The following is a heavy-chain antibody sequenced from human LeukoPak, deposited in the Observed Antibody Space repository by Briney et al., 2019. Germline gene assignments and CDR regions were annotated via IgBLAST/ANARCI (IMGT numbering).Heavy chain of an antibody. Sequence: GGSLRLSCAASGFTFSSYGMHWVRQAPGKGLEWVAVISYDGSNKYYADSVKGRFTISRDNSKNTLYLQMNRLRAEDTAVFYCAKDLGGVVVVPAAFDYWGQGTLVTVSS. J-gene: IGHJ4*02. CDR2: ISYDGSNK. CDR3: AKDLGGVVVVPAAFDY. CDR1: GFTFSSYG. D-gene: IGHD2-2*01. V-gene: IGHV3-30*18.